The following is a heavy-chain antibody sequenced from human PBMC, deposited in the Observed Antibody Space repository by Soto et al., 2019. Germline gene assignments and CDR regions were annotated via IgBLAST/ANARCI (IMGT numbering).Heavy chain of an antibody. Sequence: QVQLVQSGAEVKKPGSSVKVSCKASGGTFSSYAISWVRQAPGQGLEWMGGIIPIFGTANYAQKFQGRVKITADKSTSTAYMELSSLRSEDTALYYCARDLYDSSGYYYSADAFDIWCQGTMVTVSS. CDR2: IIPIFGTA. CDR1: GGTFSSYA. V-gene: IGHV1-69*06. D-gene: IGHD3-22*01. CDR3: ARDLYDSSGYYYSADAFDI. J-gene: IGHJ3*02.